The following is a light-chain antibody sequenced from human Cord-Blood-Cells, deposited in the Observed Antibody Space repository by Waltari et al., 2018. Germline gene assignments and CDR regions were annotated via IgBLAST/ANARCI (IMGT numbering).Light chain of an antibody. V-gene: IGKV4-1*01. CDR1: QSVLYSSNNKNY. CDR3: QQYYSTPLT. Sequence: LGERAPINCKSSQSVLYSSNNKNYLAWYQQKPGQPPKLLIYWASTRESGVPDRFSGSGSGTDFTLTISSLQAEDVAVYYCQQYYSTPLTFGGGTKVEIK. J-gene: IGKJ4*01. CDR2: WAS.